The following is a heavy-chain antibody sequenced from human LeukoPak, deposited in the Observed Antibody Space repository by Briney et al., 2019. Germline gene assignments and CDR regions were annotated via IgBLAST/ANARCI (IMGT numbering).Heavy chain of an antibody. D-gene: IGHD3/OR15-3a*01. CDR1: GGSISSGGHS. V-gene: IGHV4-30-2*01. Sequence: SQTLSLTCTVSGGSISSGGHSWSWIRQPPGKGLEWIGYIYHSGSGSTYYNPSLKSRVTISIDKSKNQFSLKLNSVTAADTAVYYCARLSRQGYHFRRYGMDVWGQGTTVTVSS. CDR3: ARLSRQGYHFRRYGMDV. CDR2: IYHSGSGST. J-gene: IGHJ6*02.